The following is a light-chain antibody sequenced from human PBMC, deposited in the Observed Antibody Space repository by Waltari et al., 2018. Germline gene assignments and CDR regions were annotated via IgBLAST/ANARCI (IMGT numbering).Light chain of an antibody. V-gene: IGLV2-14*01. CDR2: EVS. Sequence: QSALTQPASVSGSPGQSITISCTGTSSDVGGYKYFSWYQHHPGNAPKLMIYEVSNRPSGVSTRFSGSKSGHTASLTISGLQAEDEADYHCSSYTSSNTYYVFGTGTKVTVL. J-gene: IGLJ1*01. CDR1: SSDVGGYKY. CDR3: SSYTSSNTYYV.